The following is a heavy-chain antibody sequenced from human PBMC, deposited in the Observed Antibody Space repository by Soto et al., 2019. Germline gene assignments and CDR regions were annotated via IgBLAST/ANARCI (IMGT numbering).Heavy chain of an antibody. J-gene: IGHJ4*02. CDR2: ISPNGGRT. CDR3: VRDNSGYDL. D-gene: IGHD5-12*01. Sequence: PGGSLRLSCAVSRFSFGSYNMHSVRQAPGKGLEYVSGISPNGGRTYYANSVKGRFTISRDNSENTVYLQMGSLRIEDTAVYYCVRDNSGYDLWGQGTLVTVSS. CDR1: RFSFGSYN. V-gene: IGHV3-64*01.